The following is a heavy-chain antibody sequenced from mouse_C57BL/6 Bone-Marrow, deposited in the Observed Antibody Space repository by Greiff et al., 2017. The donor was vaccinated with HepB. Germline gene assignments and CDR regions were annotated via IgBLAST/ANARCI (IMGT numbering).Heavy chain of an antibody. V-gene: IGHV1-50*01. CDR1: GYTFTSYW. CDR2: IDPSDSYT. Sequence: VKLQQPGAELVKPGASVKLSCKASGYTFTSYWMQWVKQRPGQGLEWIGEIDPSDSYTNYNQKFKGKATLTVDTSSSTAYMQLSSLTSEDSAVYYCARSRYDYDGYYFDYWGQGTTLTVSS. D-gene: IGHD2-4*01. CDR3: ARSRYDYDGYYFDY. J-gene: IGHJ2*01.